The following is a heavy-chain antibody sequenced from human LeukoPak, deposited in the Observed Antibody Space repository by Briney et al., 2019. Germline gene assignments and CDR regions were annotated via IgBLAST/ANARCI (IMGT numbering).Heavy chain of an antibody. D-gene: IGHD1-7*01. CDR3: ARVSGTTLPGHYFDY. V-gene: IGHV5-51*01. CDR2: IFPGDSQT. CDR1: GYNFNSYW. J-gene: IGHJ4*02. Sequence: GESLKISCKVSGYNFNSYWIGWVRQMPGKGLGWMGIIFPGDSQTRNSPPFQGQVTTSADKSINTAYPQWSSLKASDTGIYYCARVSGTTLPGHYFDYWGQGTLVTVSS.